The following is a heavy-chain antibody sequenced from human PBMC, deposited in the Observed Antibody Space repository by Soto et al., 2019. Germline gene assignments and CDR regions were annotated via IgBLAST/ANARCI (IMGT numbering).Heavy chain of an antibody. CDR3: ARDQIEAVYPSSLNVLDY. CDR2: ISYDGSNK. J-gene: IGHJ4*02. CDR1: GFTFSSYA. D-gene: IGHD6-6*01. V-gene: IGHV3-30-3*01. Sequence: GGSLRLSCAASGFTFSSYAMHWVRQAPGKGLEWVAVISYDGSNKYYADSVKGRFTISRDNSKNTLYLQMNSLRAEDTAVYYCARDQIEAVYPSSLNVLDYWGQGTLVTVSS.